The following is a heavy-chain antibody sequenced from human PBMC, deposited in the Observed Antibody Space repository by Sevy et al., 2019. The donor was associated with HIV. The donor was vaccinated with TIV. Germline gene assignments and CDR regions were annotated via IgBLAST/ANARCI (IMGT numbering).Heavy chain of an antibody. V-gene: IGHV3-9*01. J-gene: IGHJ4*02. D-gene: IGHD6-19*01. CDR2: ISWNSGSI. CDR3: AKDIDSCGWYCFDY. CDR1: GFTFDDYA. Sequence: GGSLRLSCAASGFTFDDYAMHWVRQAPGKGLEWVSGISWNSGSIGYADSVKGRFTISRDNAKNSLYLQMNSLRAEDTALYYCAKDIDSCGWYCFDYWGQGTLVTVSS.